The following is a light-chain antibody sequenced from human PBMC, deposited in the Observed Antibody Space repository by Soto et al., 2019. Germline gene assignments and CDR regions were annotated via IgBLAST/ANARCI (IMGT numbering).Light chain of an antibody. Sequence: QSVLTQPPSVSGAPGQRVTISCTGSSSKIGAGYDVHWYQQLPGTAPKLLIYGNSNRPSGVPDRFSASKSGTSASLAIIGLQAEDEADYYCQSYDSSLSGYVFGTGTKSPS. CDR3: QSYDSSLSGYV. V-gene: IGLV1-40*01. CDR2: GNS. J-gene: IGLJ1*01. CDR1: SSKIGAGYD.